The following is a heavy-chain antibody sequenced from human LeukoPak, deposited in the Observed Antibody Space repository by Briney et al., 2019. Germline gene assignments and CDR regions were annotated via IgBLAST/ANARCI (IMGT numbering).Heavy chain of an antibody. Sequence: GGSLRLSCAAPGFTFSSYGMHWVRQAPGKGLEWVAFIRYDGSNKYYADYVKGRFTISRDNSKNTLYLQMNSLRSEDTAVYYCATSYSSGWYFLDRAEYFQHWGQGTLVTVSS. CDR2: IRYDGSNK. CDR1: GFTFSSYG. J-gene: IGHJ1*01. CDR3: ATSYSSGWYFLDRAEYFQH. D-gene: IGHD6-19*01. V-gene: IGHV3-30*02.